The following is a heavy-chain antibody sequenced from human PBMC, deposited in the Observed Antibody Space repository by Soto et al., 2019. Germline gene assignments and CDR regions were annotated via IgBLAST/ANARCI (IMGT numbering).Heavy chain of an antibody. V-gene: IGHV4-31*03. CDR2: IYYSGST. CDR1: GGSISSGGYY. J-gene: IGHJ4*02. D-gene: IGHD1-26*01. Sequence: SETLSLTCTVSGGSISSGGYYWSWIRQHPGKGLEWIGYIYYSGSTYYNPSLKSRVTISVDTSKNQFSLKLSSVTAADTAVYYCARIRTTVGATIDYWGQGTLVTSPQ. CDR3: ARIRTTVGATIDY.